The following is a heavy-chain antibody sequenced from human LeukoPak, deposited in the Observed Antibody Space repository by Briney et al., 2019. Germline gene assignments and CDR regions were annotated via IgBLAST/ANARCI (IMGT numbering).Heavy chain of an antibody. CDR1: GFTVSSNY. Sequence: PGGSLRLSCAASGFTVSSNYMSWVRQAPGKGLEWVSVIYSGGSPYYADSVKGRFTISRDNSKNTLYLQMNSLRAEDTAVYYCAKVREVFYYYMDVWGKGTTVTVSS. V-gene: IGHV3-53*01. CDR2: IYSGGSP. CDR3: AKVREVFYYYMDV. D-gene: IGHD3-10*01. J-gene: IGHJ6*03.